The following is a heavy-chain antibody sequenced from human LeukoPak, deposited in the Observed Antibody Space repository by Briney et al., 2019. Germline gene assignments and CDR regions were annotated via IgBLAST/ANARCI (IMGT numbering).Heavy chain of an antibody. CDR3: ARVRYDILTGLGASFDY. D-gene: IGHD3-9*01. CDR2: ISAYNGNT. Sequence: ASVKVSCKASGYTFTSYGISWVRRAPGQGLEWMGWISAYNGNTNYAQKLQGRVTMTTDTSTSTAYMELRSLRSDDTAVYYCARVRYDILTGLGASFDYWGQGTLVTVSS. J-gene: IGHJ4*02. V-gene: IGHV1-18*01. CDR1: GYTFTSYG.